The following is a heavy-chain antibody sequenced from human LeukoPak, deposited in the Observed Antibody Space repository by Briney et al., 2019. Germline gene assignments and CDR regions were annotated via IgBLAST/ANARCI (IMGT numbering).Heavy chain of an antibody. Sequence: WASVKVSCKASGYTFTGYYMHWVRQAPGQGLEWMGWINPNSGGTNYAQKFQGRVTMTRDTSISTAYMELSRLRSDDTAVYYCIRAVAGTRGGDYWGQGTLVTVSS. CDR3: IRAVAGTRGGDY. CDR1: GYTFTGYY. J-gene: IGHJ4*02. V-gene: IGHV1-2*02. CDR2: INPNSGGT. D-gene: IGHD6-19*01.